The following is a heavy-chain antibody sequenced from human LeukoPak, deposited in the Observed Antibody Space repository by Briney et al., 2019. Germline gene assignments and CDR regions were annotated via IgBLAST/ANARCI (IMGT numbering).Heavy chain of an antibody. CDR3: ARDNYGDFYDAFDI. V-gene: IGHV3-7*01. CDR1: GFTFSSYW. Sequence: GGSLRLSCAASGFTFSSYWMSWVRQAPGKGLEWVANIKQDGSEKYYVDSVKGRFTNSRDNAKNSLYLQMNSLRAEDTAVYYCARDNYGDFYDAFDIWGQGTMVTVSS. CDR2: IKQDGSEK. J-gene: IGHJ3*02. D-gene: IGHD4-17*01.